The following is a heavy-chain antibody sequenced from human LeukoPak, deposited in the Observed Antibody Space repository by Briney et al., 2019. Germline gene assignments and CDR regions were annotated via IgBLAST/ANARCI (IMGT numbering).Heavy chain of an antibody. V-gene: IGHV3-23*01. J-gene: IGHJ4*02. CDR3: AKDFLSGSPRYYFDY. CDR2: ISGSGGST. D-gene: IGHD1-26*01. Sequence: PGGSLRLSCAASGFTFSSYAMSWVRQAPGKGLEWVSAISGSGGSTYYADSVKGRFTISRDNSKNTLYLQMNSLRAEDKAVYYCAKDFLSGSPRYYFDYWGQGTLVTVSS. CDR1: GFTFSSYA.